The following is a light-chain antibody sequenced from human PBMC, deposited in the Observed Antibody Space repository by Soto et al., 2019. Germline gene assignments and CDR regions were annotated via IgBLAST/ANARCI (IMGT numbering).Light chain of an antibody. Sequence: QSVLTQPPSESGAPGQRVTIPCTGSSSNIGAGYDVHWYQQLPGTAPKLLIYGNSNRPSGVPDRFSGSKSGTSASLAITGLQAEDEADYYCQSYDSSLSGVVFGGGTQLTVL. V-gene: IGLV1-40*01. J-gene: IGLJ2*01. CDR3: QSYDSSLSGVV. CDR2: GNS. CDR1: SSNIGAGYD.